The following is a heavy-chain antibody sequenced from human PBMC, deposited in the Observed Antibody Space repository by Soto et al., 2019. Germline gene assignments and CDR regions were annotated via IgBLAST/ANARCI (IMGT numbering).Heavy chain of an antibody. CDR1: GGTFSSYA. J-gene: IGHJ4*02. CDR2: IIPIFGTA. CDR3: ALRRGQSRGAIDY. D-gene: IGHD3-16*01. V-gene: IGHV1-69*06. Sequence: ASVKVSCKASGGTFSSYAISWVRQAPGQGLEWMGGIIPIFGTANYAQKFQGRVTITADKSTSTAYMELSSLRSEDTAVYYCALRRGQSRGAIDYWGQGTLVTVSS.